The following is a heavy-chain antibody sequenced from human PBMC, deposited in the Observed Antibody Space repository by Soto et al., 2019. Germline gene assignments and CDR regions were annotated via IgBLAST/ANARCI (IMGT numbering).Heavy chain of an antibody. V-gene: IGHV1-8*01. Sequence: ASVKVSCKASGYTFTSYDINWVRQATGQGLEWMGWMNPNSGNTGYAQKFQGRVTMTRNTSISTAYMELSSLRSEDTAVYYCARGGGYCRGRSCYYDYYYGMDVWGQGTTVTVYS. CDR1: GYTFTSYD. D-gene: IGHD2-15*01. J-gene: IGHJ6*02. CDR3: ARGGGYCRGRSCYYDYYYGMDV. CDR2: MNPNSGNT.